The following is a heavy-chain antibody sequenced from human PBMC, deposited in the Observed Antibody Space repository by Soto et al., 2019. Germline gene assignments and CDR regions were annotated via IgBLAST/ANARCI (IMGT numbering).Heavy chain of an antibody. Sequence: PGGSLRLSCAASGFTFSSYAMSWVRQAPGKGLEWVSAISGSGGSTYYADSVKGRSTISRDNSKNTLYLQMNSLRAEDTAVYCCAKDHRPKGYCSSTSCYVGDARDSDIWGQGTMVTVAS. D-gene: IGHD2-2*01. CDR3: AKDHRPKGYCSSTSCYVGDARDSDI. J-gene: IGHJ3*02. V-gene: IGHV3-23*01. CDR1: GFTFSSYA. CDR2: ISGSGGST.